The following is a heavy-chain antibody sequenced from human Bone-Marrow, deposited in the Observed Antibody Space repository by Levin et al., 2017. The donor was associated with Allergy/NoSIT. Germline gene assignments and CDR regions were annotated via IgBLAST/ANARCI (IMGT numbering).Heavy chain of an antibody. V-gene: IGHV4-61*01. CDR3: ARVELPITVLGAGNPKIDS. CDR2: IYYSGTT. Sequence: PSETLSLTCTVSGDSVKLGSYYWTWIRQPPGKGLEWIAFIYYSGTTYYNPSLKSRVTMSVDTSNNQFSLRLSSVTAADTAVYYCARVELPITVLGAGNPKIDSWGQGTLVTVSS. D-gene: IGHD3-3*01. J-gene: IGHJ4*02. CDR1: GDSVKLGSYY.